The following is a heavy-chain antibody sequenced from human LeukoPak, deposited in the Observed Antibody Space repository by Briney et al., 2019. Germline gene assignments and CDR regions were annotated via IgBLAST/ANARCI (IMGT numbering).Heavy chain of an antibody. Sequence: SETLSLTCTVSGGSISRYYWSWIRQPPGKGLEWIGYIYTSGSTNYNPSLKSRVTISVDTSKNQFSLKLSSVTAADTAVYYCARHRQDIVVVYFDYWGQGTLVTVSS. J-gene: IGHJ4*02. CDR3: ARHRQDIVVVYFDY. CDR2: IYTSGST. D-gene: IGHD2-2*01. CDR1: GGSISRYY. V-gene: IGHV4-4*09.